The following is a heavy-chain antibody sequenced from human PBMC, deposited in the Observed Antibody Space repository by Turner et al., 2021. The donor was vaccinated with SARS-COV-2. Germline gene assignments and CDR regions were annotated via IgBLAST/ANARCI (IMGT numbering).Heavy chain of an antibody. V-gene: IGHV4-39*01. CDR1: GGCISSSSYY. J-gene: IGHJ4*02. D-gene: IGHD1-26*01. CDR3: ARHSPELRGDFFDY. CDR2: IYYSGST. Sequence: QLQLQESGSGVVKLSETLSLTCTVSGGCISSSSYYWGWIRQPPGKCLEWIGSIYYSGSTYNNSSLKSRVTMSVDTSKNQFTLKLTSVTAADTAVYYCARHSPELRGDFFDYWGQGTLVTVSS.